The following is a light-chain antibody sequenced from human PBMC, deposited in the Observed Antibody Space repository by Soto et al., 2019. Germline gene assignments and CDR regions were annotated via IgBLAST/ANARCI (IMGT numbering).Light chain of an antibody. CDR1: QSISTF. Sequence: EIVLTQSPATLSLSPGERATLSCRTSQSISTFLAWYQQRPGQAPRLLIYGASHRASGIPARFSGSGSGTDFTLTISSLEPEDFAVYYCQQYGSSPMYSFGQGTKLEIK. J-gene: IGKJ2*03. V-gene: IGKV3-11*01. CDR2: GAS. CDR3: QQYGSSPMYS.